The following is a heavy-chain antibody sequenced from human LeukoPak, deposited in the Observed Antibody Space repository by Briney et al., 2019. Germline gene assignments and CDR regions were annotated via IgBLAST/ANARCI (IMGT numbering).Heavy chain of an antibody. CDR2: IIPIFGTA. V-gene: IGHV1-69*01. CDR1: GGTFISYA. D-gene: IGHD2-2*01. Sequence: SVKVSCKASGGTFISYAISRVRQASGQGLEWMGGIIPIFGTANYARKFQGRVTITADESTSTAYMELSSLRSEDTAVYYCARALVPAAITSGYYYMDVWGKGTTVTVSS. CDR3: ARALVPAAITSGYYYMDV. J-gene: IGHJ6*03.